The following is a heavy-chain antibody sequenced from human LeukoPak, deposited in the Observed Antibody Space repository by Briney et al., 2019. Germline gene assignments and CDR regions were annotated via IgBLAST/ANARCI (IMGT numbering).Heavy chain of an antibody. V-gene: IGHV3-23*01. CDR2: IGADGHGR. Sequence: GGSLRLSCAASGFTFSSYSMNWVRQAPGKGLEWVSAIGADGHGRDYADSVRGRFTISRDNSRSMLYLQMNGLTAEDTARYYCARRVRGTPEYWGLGTVVTVSS. CDR3: ARRVRGTPEY. J-gene: IGHJ4*02. CDR1: GFTFSSYS. D-gene: IGHD2/OR15-2a*01.